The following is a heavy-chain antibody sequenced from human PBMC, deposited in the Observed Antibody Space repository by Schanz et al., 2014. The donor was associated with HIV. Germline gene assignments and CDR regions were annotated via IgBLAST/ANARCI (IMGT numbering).Heavy chain of an antibody. CDR1: GFTFSSFG. D-gene: IGHD3-22*01. CDR2: ISSDGSEE. CDR3: AKGASPYHDSSGFYPDY. J-gene: IGHJ4*02. Sequence: QVQLVESGGGVVQPGRSLRLSCAVSGFTFSSFGMHWVRQAPGKGLEWVAVISSDGSEEYFADSVKGRFTISRDNSKNTLYLQMNRLRTEDTALYYCAKGASPYHDSSGFYPDYWSQGTLVTVSS. V-gene: IGHV3-30*18.